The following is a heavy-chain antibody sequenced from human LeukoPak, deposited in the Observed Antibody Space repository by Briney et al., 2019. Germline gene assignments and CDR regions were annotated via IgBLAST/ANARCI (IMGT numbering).Heavy chain of an antibody. J-gene: IGHJ4*02. D-gene: IGHD3-10*01. CDR1: GFTFSSNA. CDR3: AKDTYYGSGSYETIDY. V-gene: IGHV3-23*01. Sequence: GGSLRLSCAASGFTFSSNAMNWVRQAPGKGLEWVSLIIGTGDSTYYADSVKGRFTISRDNSKNTLYLQMNSLRAEDTAVYYCAKDTYYGSGSYETIDYWGQGTLVTVSS. CDR2: IIGTGDST.